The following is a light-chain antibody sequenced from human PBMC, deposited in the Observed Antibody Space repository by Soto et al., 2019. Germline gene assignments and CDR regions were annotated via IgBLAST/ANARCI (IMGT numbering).Light chain of an antibody. Sequence: EIVLTQSPGTLSLSPGERATLSCRASQGVSSNYLAWYQQKPGQAPRLLIYGASSMDTGIPDRFSGSGSGTEFTLTISRLQPEDFAVYYCQQYHSSPLTFGRGTKVEIK. CDR3: QQYHSSPLT. CDR2: GAS. CDR1: QGVSSNY. J-gene: IGKJ4*01. V-gene: IGKV3-20*01.